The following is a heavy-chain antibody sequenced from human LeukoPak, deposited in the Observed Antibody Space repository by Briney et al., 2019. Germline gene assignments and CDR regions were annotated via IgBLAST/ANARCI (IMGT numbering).Heavy chain of an antibody. D-gene: IGHD5-18*01. V-gene: IGHV4-59*12. J-gene: IGHJ4*02. CDR1: GGSISSYY. CDR2: IYYSGST. CDR3: ARRLRGYSYGYMGYYFDY. Sequence: SETLSLTCTVSGGSISSYYWSWIRQPPGKGLEWIGYIYYSGSTNYNPSLKSRVTISVDTSKNQFSLKLSPVTAADTAVYYCARRLRGYSYGYMGYYFDYWGQGTLVTVSS.